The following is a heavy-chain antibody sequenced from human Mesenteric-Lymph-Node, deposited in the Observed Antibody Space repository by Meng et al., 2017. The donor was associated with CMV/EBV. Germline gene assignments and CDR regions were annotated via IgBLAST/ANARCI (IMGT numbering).Heavy chain of an antibody. CDR2: IYPGDFDT. D-gene: IGHD2-2*01. CDR1: FSYFW. CDR3: ARHEGRCSSSSCYLHFDY. Sequence: FSYFWIGWVRQMPGKGLEWVGIIYPGDFDTRYSPSFQGQVTISADKSISTAYLQWSSLRASDTAMYYCARHEGRCSSSSCYLHFDYWGQGTLVTVSS. J-gene: IGHJ4*02. V-gene: IGHV5-51*01.